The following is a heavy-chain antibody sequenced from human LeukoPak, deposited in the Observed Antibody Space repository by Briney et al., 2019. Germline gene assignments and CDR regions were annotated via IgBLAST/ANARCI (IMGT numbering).Heavy chain of an antibody. Sequence: PSETLSLTCTVSGGSISSGSYYWSWIRQPAGTGLEWIGRIYTSGSTNYNPSLKSRVTISVDTSKNQFSLKLSSVTAADTAVYYCASSTGTTSDFDYWGQGTLVTVSS. CDR1: GGSISSGSYY. CDR3: ASSTGTTSDFDY. D-gene: IGHD1-7*01. V-gene: IGHV4-61*02. CDR2: IYTSGST. J-gene: IGHJ4*02.